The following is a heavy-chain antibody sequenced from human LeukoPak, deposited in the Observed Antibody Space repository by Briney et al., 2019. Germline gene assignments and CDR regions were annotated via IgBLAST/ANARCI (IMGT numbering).Heavy chain of an antibody. J-gene: IGHJ4*02. CDR2: ISGGGGGTT. CDR1: GFTFRSYA. D-gene: IGHD3-16*01. V-gene: IGHV3-23*01. Sequence: PGGSLRLSCTASGFTFRSYAMTWVRQAPGEGLDWVSVISGGGGGTTFFADSVKGRFTVSRDHSKNTLYLQMNGLRGEDTAVYYCAKGAQYNYVYWFDYWGQGTLVTVSS. CDR3: AKGAQYNYVYWFDY.